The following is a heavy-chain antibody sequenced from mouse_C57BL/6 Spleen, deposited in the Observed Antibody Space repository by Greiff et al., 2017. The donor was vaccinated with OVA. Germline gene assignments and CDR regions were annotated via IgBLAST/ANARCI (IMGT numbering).Heavy chain of an antibody. CDR2: INPNNGGT. V-gene: IGHV1-22*01. D-gene: IGHD1-1*01. J-gene: IGHJ2*01. CDR1: GYTFTDYN. CDR3: ARSRGPYYGSYYFDY. Sequence: DVKLQESGPELVKPGASVKMSCKASGYTFTDYNMHWVKQSHGKSLEWIGYINPNNGGTSYNQKFKGKATLTVNKSSSTAYMELRSLTSEDSAVYYCARSRGPYYGSYYFDYWGQGTTLTVSS.